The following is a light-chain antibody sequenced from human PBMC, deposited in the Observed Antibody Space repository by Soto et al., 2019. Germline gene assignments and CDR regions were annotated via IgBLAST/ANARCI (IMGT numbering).Light chain of an antibody. CDR3: QVWISDHLV. CDR2: DDR. V-gene: IGLV3-21*02. CDR1: NIGSRS. J-gene: IGLJ3*02. Sequence: SYELTQPPSVSVAPGQTARINCGGDNIGSRSVHWYQQKPGQAPVLVVYDDRDRPSGIPDRFSGSNSGNTATLTISRVEARDEADFYCQVWISDHLVFGGGTKLTVL.